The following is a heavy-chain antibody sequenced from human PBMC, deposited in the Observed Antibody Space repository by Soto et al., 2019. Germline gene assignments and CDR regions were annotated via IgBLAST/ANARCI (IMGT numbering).Heavy chain of an antibody. Sequence: PSETLSLTCTVSGGSISGAIYDWGCIRQPPGKGLEWIGTIYHSGNTYYNPSLKSRVTISVDTSKNQFFLKLNSVTAADTAVFYCARHRSVGTLYDALDIWGQGTMVTVSS. J-gene: IGHJ3*02. V-gene: IGHV4-39*01. D-gene: IGHD1-7*01. CDR1: GGSISGAIYD. CDR3: ARHRSVGTLYDALDI. CDR2: IYHSGNT.